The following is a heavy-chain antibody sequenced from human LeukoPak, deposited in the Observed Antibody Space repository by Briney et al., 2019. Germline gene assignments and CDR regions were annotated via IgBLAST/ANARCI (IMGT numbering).Heavy chain of an antibody. D-gene: IGHD2-21*02. V-gene: IGHV3-7*03. CDR1: GFTFSSYW. J-gene: IGHJ6*03. CDR2: IKTDGSQK. CDR3: ARRNCGGDCYSPLYYYYMDV. Sequence: GGSLRLSCAASGFTFSSYWMSWVRQAPGKGLEWVATIKTDGSQKYYVDSVKGRFTISRDNAKNSLYLQMNSLRAEDTALYYCARRNCGGDCYSPLYYYYMDVWGKGTTVTVSS.